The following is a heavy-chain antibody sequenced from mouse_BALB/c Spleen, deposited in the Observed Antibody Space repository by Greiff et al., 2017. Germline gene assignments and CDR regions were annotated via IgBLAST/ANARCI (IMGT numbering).Heavy chain of an antibody. CDR3: ARIYYGYWYFDV. CDR1: GFTFSSYA. J-gene: IGHJ1*01. V-gene: IGHV5-6-5*01. Sequence: EVQGVESGGGLVKPGGSLKLSCAASGFTFSSYAMSWVRQTPEKRLEWVASISSGGSTYYPDSVKGRFTISRDNARNILYLQMSSLRSEDTAMYYCARIYYGYWYFDVWGAGTTVTVSS. CDR2: ISSGGST. D-gene: IGHD1-1*01.